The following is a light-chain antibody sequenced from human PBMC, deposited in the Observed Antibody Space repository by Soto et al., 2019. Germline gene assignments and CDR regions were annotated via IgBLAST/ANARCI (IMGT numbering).Light chain of an antibody. V-gene: IGKV3-20*01. Sequence: EIVLTQSPGTLSLYPGERATLSCRASQRFNSAYLAWYQKKPGQPPRLLIYASSNRAAGIPDRFSASASGTDFTLTISRLEPEDFAVYYCHHYVDSPWGLDQGTKVEIK. CDR2: ASS. J-gene: IGKJ1*01. CDR1: QRFNSAY. CDR3: HHYVDSPWG.